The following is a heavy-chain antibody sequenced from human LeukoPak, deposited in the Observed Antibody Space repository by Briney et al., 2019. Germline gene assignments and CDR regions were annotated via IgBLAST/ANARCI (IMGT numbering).Heavy chain of an antibody. Sequence: HPGGSLRLSCAASGITFSSYGMHWVRQAPGKGLEWVAFIRYDGSHKYYADSVKGRFTISRDNSKNTLYMQMNSLRAEDTAVYYCAKDRRPNSYYASGSDYWGQGTLVTVSS. V-gene: IGHV3-30*02. J-gene: IGHJ4*02. CDR2: IRYDGSHK. CDR1: GITFSSYG. D-gene: IGHD3-10*01. CDR3: AKDRRPNSYYASGSDY.